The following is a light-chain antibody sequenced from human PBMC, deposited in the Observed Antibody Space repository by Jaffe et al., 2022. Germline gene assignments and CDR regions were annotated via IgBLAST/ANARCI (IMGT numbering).Light chain of an antibody. CDR3: QQGHNTPYT. Sequence: DIQMTQSPSSLSASVGDRVTITCRASQTINSRLNWYQQRPGRPPKLLIYTTSSLVSGVPSRFTGTGSGTDFTLTINSLQREDFASYYCQQGHNTPYTFGQGTKVEI. CDR2: TTS. J-gene: IGKJ2*01. V-gene: IGKV1-39*01. CDR1: QTINSR.